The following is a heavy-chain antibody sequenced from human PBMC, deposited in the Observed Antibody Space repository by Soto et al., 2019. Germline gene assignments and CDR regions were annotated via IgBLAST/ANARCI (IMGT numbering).Heavy chain of an antibody. CDR1: GFTFDDYG. CDR3: GKDREIVATTTVFDY. Sequence: GGSLRLSCAASGFTFDDYGMSWVRQAPGKGLEWVSGINWNGGSTGYADSVKGRFTISRDNAKNSLYLQMNSLRAEDTAVYYCGKDREIVATTTVFDYWGQGTLVTVSS. J-gene: IGHJ4*02. D-gene: IGHD5-12*01. CDR2: INWNGGST. V-gene: IGHV3-20*04.